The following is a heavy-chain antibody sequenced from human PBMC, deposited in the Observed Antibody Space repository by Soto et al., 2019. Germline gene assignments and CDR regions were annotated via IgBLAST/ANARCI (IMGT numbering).Heavy chain of an antibody. V-gene: IGHV1-69*08. J-gene: IGHJ4*02. CDR1: GGTFSSYT. CDR3: ARDYGDYYFDY. CDR2: IIPILGIA. D-gene: IGHD4-17*01. Sequence: QVQLVQSGAEVKKPGSSVKVSCKASGGTFSSYTISWVRQAPGQGLEWMGRIIPILGIANYAQKFQGRVKITADKSTSTAYMELSSLRSEDTAVYYCARDYGDYYFDYWGQGTLVTVSS.